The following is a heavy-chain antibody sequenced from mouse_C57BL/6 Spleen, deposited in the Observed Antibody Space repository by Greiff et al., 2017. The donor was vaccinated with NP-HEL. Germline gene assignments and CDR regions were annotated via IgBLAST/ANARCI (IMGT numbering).Heavy chain of an antibody. Sequence: VQLQQPGAELVKPGASVKMSCKASGYTFTSYWITWVKQRPGQGLEWIGDIYPGSGSTNYNEKFKSKATLTVDTSSSTAYMQLSSLTSEDSAVYYCARSGVTTVVAPFAYWGQGTLVTVSA. D-gene: IGHD1-1*01. V-gene: IGHV1-55*01. CDR3: ARSGVTTVVAPFAY. CDR2: IYPGSGST. CDR1: GYTFTSYW. J-gene: IGHJ3*01.